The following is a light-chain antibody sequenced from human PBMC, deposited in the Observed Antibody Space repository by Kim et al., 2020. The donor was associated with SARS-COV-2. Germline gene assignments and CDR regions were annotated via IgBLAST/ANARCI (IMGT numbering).Light chain of an antibody. J-gene: IGKJ1*01. CDR1: QSVSGTY. Sequence: PGERATLSCRASQSVSGTYLAWYQQKPGQAPRLLIYGASSRATGIPDRFSGTGSGTDFTLTINRLEPEDFAVYYCQQYDSSSRWTFGQGTKVDIK. CDR2: GAS. CDR3: QQYDSSSRWT. V-gene: IGKV3-20*01.